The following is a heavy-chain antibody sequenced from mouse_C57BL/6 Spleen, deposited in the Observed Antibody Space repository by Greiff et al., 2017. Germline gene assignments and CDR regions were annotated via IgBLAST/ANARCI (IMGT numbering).Heavy chain of an antibody. V-gene: IGHV3-6*01. J-gene: IGHJ3*01. CDR2: ISYDGSN. CDR1: GYSITSGYY. CDR3: ARRCNWFAY. Sequence: VQLKESGPGLVKPSQSLSLTCSVTGYSITSGYYWNWIRQFPGNKLEWMGYISYDGSNNYNPSLKNRISITRDTSKNQFFLKLNSVTTEDTATYYCARRCNWFAYWGQGTLVTVSA.